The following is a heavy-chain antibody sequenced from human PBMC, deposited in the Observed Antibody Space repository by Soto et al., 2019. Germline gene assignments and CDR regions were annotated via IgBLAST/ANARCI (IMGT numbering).Heavy chain of an antibody. D-gene: IGHD2-2*01. Sequence: SETLSLTCAVYGGSFSGYYWSWIRQPPGKGLEWIGEINHSGSTNYNPSLKSRVTISVDTSKNQFSLKLNSVTAADTAVYYCARLRGYCSSTSCIYYYYYGMDVWGQGTTVTVSS. J-gene: IGHJ6*02. CDR2: INHSGST. CDR3: ARLRGYCSSTSCIYYYYYGMDV. CDR1: GGSFSGYY. V-gene: IGHV4-34*01.